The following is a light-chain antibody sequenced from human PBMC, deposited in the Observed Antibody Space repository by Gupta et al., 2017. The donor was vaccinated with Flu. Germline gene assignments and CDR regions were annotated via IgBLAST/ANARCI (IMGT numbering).Light chain of an antibody. CDR3: QQYDNWRLT. V-gene: IGKV3-15*01. CDR1: QSVSTN. Sequence: PATLSVSPGETATRSCRASQSVSTNLAWYQQKPGQAPRLLIYGASSRATGFPDRFSGSGSGTEFTLIISSLQSEDFAVYYCQQYDNWRLTFGGGTKVEIK. J-gene: IGKJ4*01. CDR2: GAS.